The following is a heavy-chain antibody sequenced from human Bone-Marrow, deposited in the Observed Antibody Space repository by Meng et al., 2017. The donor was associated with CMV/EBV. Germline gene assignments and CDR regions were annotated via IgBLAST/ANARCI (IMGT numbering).Heavy chain of an antibody. CDR1: GGTFSSYT. CDR2: IIPVLGIA. Sequence: SVKVSCKPSGGTFSSYTISWVRQAPGQGLEWMGRIIPVLGIANYAQRFQGRVTITADKSTSTAYMELSSLRSEDTAVYYCASGGYNWNYEHYYYGIDVWGQGTSVTVSS. CDR3: ASGGYNWNYEHYYYGIDV. J-gene: IGHJ6*02. D-gene: IGHD1-7*01. V-gene: IGHV1-69*02.